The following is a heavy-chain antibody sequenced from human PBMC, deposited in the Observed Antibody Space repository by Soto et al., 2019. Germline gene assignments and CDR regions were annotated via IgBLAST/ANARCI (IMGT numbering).Heavy chain of an antibody. CDR1: GFTFNSYA. J-gene: IGHJ4*02. CDR3: AKDRHYGSGTYSDSYLDY. V-gene: IGHV3-23*01. CDR2: ISGSGGTT. D-gene: IGHD3-10*01. Sequence: EVQLLESGGGLVQPGGSLRLSCGGSGFTFNSYAMTWVRQAPGKGLEWVSAISGSGGTTYYANSVKGRFTISRDPSKDTLYLQMYSLRAEYTAIYYCAKDRHYGSGTYSDSYLDYWGQGTLVTVSS.